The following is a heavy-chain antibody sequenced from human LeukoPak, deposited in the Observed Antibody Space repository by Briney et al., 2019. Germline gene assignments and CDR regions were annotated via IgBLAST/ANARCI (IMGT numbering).Heavy chain of an antibody. CDR3: ARDVLLEY. D-gene: IGHD3-10*01. Sequence: KGLEWIGYIYYSGSTYYNPSLKSRVTISVDTSKNQFSLKLSSLTAADTAVYYCARDVLLEYWGQGTLVTVSS. J-gene: IGHJ4*02. V-gene: IGHV4-30-4*01. CDR2: IYYSGST.